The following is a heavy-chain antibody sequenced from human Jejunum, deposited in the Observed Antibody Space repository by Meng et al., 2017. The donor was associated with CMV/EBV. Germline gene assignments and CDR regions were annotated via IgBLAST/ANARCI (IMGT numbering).Heavy chain of an antibody. CDR2: IGSSSSTI. D-gene: IGHD2/OR15-2a*01. J-gene: IGHJ6*02. CDR1: FNHYG. V-gene: IGHV3-48*04. Sequence: FNHYGMNWVGQAPTTGLEWVSYIGSSSSTIYYADSVKGRFTISRDNAKNSLYLQVDSLRAEDTAVYYCARRRDRSGDYFYYYGVDVWGRGTSVTVSS. CDR3: ARRRDRSGDYFYYYGVDV.